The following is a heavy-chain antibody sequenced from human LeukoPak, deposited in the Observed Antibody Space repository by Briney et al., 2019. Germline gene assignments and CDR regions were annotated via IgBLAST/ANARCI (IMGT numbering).Heavy chain of an antibody. D-gene: IGHD6-13*01. V-gene: IGHV3-15*01. CDR2: IKSKTDGGTT. Sequence: GGSLRLSCAASGFTFSSYTMNWVRQAPGKGLEWVGRIKSKTDGGTTDYAAPVKGRFSISRDDSKNTLHLQMNSLKTEDTAVYYCAIEELVLDYWGQGTLVTVSS. J-gene: IGHJ4*02. CDR3: AIEELVLDY. CDR1: GFTFSSYT.